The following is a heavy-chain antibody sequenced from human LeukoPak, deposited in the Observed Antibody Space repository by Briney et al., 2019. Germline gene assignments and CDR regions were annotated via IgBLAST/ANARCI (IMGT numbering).Heavy chain of an antibody. CDR3: ARVVVVVAATLNWFDP. CDR1: GGTFSSYA. J-gene: IGHJ5*02. D-gene: IGHD2-15*01. CDR2: IIPIFGTA. V-gene: IGHV1-69*13. Sequence: ASVKVSCKAPGGTFSSYAISWVRQAPGQGLEWMGGIIPIFGTANYAQKFQGRVTITADESTSTAYMELSSLRSEDTAVYYCARVVVVVAATLNWFDPWGQGTLVTVSS.